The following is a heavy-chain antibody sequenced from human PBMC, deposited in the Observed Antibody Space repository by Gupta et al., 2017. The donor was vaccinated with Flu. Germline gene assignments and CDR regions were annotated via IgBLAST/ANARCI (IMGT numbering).Heavy chain of an antibody. CDR2: IWYDGSNE. J-gene: IGHJ4*02. D-gene: IGHD3-22*01. CDR3: ARSGYYESRGYWPLDY. CDR1: GFDFSSYG. V-gene: IGHV3-33*01. Sequence: QVQLVQSGGGVVQPGRSLRLSCTVSGFDFSSYGMHWVRQAPGKGLEWVAVIWYDGSNENYADSVKGRFTISRDNSKNTLFLQMNSLRDEDTAVYYCARSGYYESRGYWPLDYWGQGTLVIVSS.